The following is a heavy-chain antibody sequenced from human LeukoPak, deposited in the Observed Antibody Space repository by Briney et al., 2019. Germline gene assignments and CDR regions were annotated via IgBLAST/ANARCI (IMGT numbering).Heavy chain of an antibody. D-gene: IGHD1-26*01. J-gene: IGHJ4*02. Sequence: GGSLRLSCAASGFIFSNYGMHWVRQAPGKGLEWVAYIRYDGTNKYYADSVKGRFTISRENAKNTVYVEMNSLRVEDTAVYSCAKDLSPMVGAKIFDYWGQGTLVTVSS. CDR1: GFIFSNYG. V-gene: IGHV3-30*02. CDR2: IRYDGTNK. CDR3: AKDLSPMVGAKIFDY.